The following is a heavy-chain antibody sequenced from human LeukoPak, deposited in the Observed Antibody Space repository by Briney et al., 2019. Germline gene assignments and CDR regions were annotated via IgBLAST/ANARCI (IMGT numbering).Heavy chain of an antibody. V-gene: IGHV3-21*01. CDR1: GFTFSRYE. D-gene: IGHD3-9*01. CDR2: ISSSSSYI. J-gene: IGHJ3*02. Sequence: GGSLRLSCAASGFTFSRYEMIWVRQAPGKGLEWVSSISSSSSYIYYADSVKGRFTISRDNAKNSLYLQMNSLRAEDTAVYYCATAPGANYDILTGFRWDAFDIWGQGTMVTVSS. CDR3: ATAPGANYDILTGFRWDAFDI.